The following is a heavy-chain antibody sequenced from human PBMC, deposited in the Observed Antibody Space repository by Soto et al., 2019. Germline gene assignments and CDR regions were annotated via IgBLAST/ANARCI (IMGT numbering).Heavy chain of an antibody. CDR3: TRGPSGDKVDF. Sequence: LSLTCTVSGGSVSSADWNWSWIRQSPGKGLEWIGHIYEGGRTYSNPSLMSRATISLDTSKNLFSLNLRSVTAADTAVYYCTRGPSGDKVDFWGQGLLVTVSS. D-gene: IGHD7-27*01. V-gene: IGHV4-30-4*08. J-gene: IGHJ4*02. CDR2: IYEGGRT. CDR1: GGSVSSADWN.